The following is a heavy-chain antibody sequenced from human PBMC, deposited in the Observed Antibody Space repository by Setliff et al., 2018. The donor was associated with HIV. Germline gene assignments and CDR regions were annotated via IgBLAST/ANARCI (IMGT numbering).Heavy chain of an antibody. J-gene: IGHJ5*01. CDR1: GGSIIDSRYF. CDR2: VYYSGIT. CDR3: VRHVWSDDFLVPGWFDS. Sequence: SETLSLTCTVSGGSIIDSRYFWGWIRQPPGKGLEWIGSVYYSGITYYSSSLKIRVTVSVDTSRIQFSLKLPAVTAADTAVYKCVRHVWSDDFLVPGWFDSWSQGTLVTVS. V-gene: IGHV4-39*01. D-gene: IGHD3-3*01.